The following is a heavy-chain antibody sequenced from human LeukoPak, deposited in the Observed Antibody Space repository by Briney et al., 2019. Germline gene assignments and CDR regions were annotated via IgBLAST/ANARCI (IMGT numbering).Heavy chain of an antibody. Sequence: GGSLRLSCVVSGFTFSSYWMHWVRHAPGKGLVWVSRINSDGSSIRYADSVKGRFTISRDNAKNTLYLQMNSLRAEDTAVYYCARVNDILTGYYLGGAFDPWGQGTLVTVSS. CDR3: ARVNDILTGYYLGGAFDP. J-gene: IGHJ5*02. CDR1: GFTFSSYW. CDR2: INSDGSSI. V-gene: IGHV3-74*01. D-gene: IGHD3-9*01.